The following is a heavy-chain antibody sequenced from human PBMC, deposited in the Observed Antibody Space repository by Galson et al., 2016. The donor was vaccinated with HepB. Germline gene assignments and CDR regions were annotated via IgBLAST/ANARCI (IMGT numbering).Heavy chain of an antibody. Sequence: SETLSLTCAVSGYSISSGYYWAWIRQPPGKGLEWIGTIHHTGCTYYSPSLNGRVTISLDTSVNHFSLRLTSMTAADTALYYCMREGLTTDYWGQGTLVTVSS. J-gene: IGHJ4*02. V-gene: IGHV4-38-2*02. CDR2: IHHTGCT. CDR1: GYSISSGYY. CDR3: MREGLTTDY. D-gene: IGHD4-11*01.